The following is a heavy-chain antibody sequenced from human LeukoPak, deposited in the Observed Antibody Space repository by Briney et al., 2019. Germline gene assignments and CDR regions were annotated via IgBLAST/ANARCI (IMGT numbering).Heavy chain of an antibody. CDR1: GFTFSSYS. Sequence: PGGSLRLSCAASGFTFSSYSMNWVRQAPGKGLEWVSGISSSGGSPYYADSVQGRFTISRDNSKDTLFLQMTGLRAEDTAVYYCADLGTTYYYDRSTYWGQGTLVAVSS. CDR3: ADLGTTYYYDRSTY. J-gene: IGHJ4*02. V-gene: IGHV3-23*01. D-gene: IGHD3-22*01. CDR2: ISSSGGSP.